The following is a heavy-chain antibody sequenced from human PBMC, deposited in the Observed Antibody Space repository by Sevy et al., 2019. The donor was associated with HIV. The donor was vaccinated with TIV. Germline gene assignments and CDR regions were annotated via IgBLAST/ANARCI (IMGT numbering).Heavy chain of an antibody. CDR2: ISYDGSNK. D-gene: IGHD6-13*01. CDR1: GFTFSSYG. Sequence: GGSLRLSCAASGFTFSSYGMHWVRQAPGKGLEWVAVISYDGSNKYYADSVKGRFTISRDNSKNTRYLQMNSLRAEDTAVYYCVKDEWPDSSPFQHWGQGTLVTVSS. J-gene: IGHJ1*01. V-gene: IGHV3-30*18. CDR3: VKDEWPDSSPFQH.